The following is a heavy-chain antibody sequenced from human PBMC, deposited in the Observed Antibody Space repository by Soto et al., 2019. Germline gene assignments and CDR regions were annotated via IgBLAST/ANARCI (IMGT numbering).Heavy chain of an antibody. CDR3: ARERVSGIAVAGTRWFDP. J-gene: IGHJ5*02. V-gene: IGHV1-18*01. CDR2: ISAYNGNT. CDR1: GYTFTSYG. D-gene: IGHD6-19*01. Sequence: ASVKVSCKASGYTFTSYGISWVRQAPGQGLEWMGWISAYNGNTNYAQKLQGRVTMTTDTSTSTAYMELRSLRSDDTAVYYCARERVSGIAVAGTRWFDPWGQGTLVTVSS.